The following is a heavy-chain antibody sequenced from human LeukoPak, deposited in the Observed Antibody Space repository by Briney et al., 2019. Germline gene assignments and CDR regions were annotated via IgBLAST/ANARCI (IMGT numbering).Heavy chain of an antibody. D-gene: IGHD3-10*01. CDR2: IYHSGRT. V-gene: IGHV4-39*07. Sequence: PSETLSLTCVVSGGSISSSRYYWGWIRQPPGKGLEWIGSIYHSGRTFYNPSLKSRVTISVDTSRNQFSLKLSSVTAADTAVYYCARGLWFGDENPPYFDYWGQGILVTVSS. CDR1: GGSISSSRYY. J-gene: IGHJ4*02. CDR3: ARGLWFGDENPPYFDY.